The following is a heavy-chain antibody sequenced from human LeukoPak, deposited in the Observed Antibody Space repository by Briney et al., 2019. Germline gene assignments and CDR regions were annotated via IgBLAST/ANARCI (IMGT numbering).Heavy chain of an antibody. Sequence: PGGSLRLSCAASGFTFSSYWMHWVRQAPGKGLVWVSRINSDGSTTNYADSVKGRFTISRDNSKNTLYLQMNSLRAEDTAVYYCARWQHTQGFDYWGQGTLVTVSS. J-gene: IGHJ4*02. D-gene: IGHD5-12*01. CDR3: ARWQHTQGFDY. V-gene: IGHV3-74*01. CDR1: GFTFSSYW. CDR2: INSDGSTT.